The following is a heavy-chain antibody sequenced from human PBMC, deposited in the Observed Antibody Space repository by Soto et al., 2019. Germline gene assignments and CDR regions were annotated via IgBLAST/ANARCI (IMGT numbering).Heavy chain of an antibody. D-gene: IGHD3-10*01. J-gene: IGHJ4*02. CDR3: ASLQVRKDMVRGWRFDF. CDR2: IIPIFGTA. V-gene: IGHV1-69*01. CDR1: GGTFSSYA. Sequence: QVQLVQSGAEVKKPGSSVKVSCKASGGTFSSYAISWVRQAPGQGLEWMGGIIPIFGTANYAQKFQGRVTITADESTSMAYMELSSLRSEDTAVYYCASLQVRKDMVRGWRFDFWGQGTLVTVSS.